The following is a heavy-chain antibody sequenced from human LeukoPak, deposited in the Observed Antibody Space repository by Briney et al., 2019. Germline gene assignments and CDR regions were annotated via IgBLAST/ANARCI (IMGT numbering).Heavy chain of an antibody. D-gene: IGHD6-19*01. CDR3: ARDLYIAVAGTFGY. J-gene: IGHJ4*02. Sequence: PGGSLRLSCAASGFTFSSYEMNWVRQAPGKGLEWVSYISSSGSTIYYADSVKGRFTVSRDNAKNSLYLQMNSLRAEDTAVYYCARDLYIAVAGTFGYWSQGTLVTVSS. CDR2: ISSSGSTI. V-gene: IGHV3-48*03. CDR1: GFTFSSYE.